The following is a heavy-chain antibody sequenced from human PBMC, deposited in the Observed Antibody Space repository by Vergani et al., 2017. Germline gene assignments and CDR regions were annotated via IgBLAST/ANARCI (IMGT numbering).Heavy chain of an antibody. D-gene: IGHD3-3*01. CDR3: ASHTLRFLEWFRNIQTAFDI. J-gene: IGHJ3*02. V-gene: IGHV3-11*01. CDR2: ISSSGSTI. CDR1: GFTFSDYY. Sequence: QVQLVESGGGLVKPGGSLRLSCAASGFTFSDYYMSWIRQAPGKGLEWVSYISSSGSTIYYADSVKGRFTISRDNAKNSLYLQMNSLRAEDTAVYYCASHTLRFLEWFRNIQTAFDIWGQGTMVTVSS.